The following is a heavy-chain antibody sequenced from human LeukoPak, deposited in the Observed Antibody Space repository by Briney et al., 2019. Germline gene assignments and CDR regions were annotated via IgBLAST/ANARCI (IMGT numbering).Heavy chain of an antibody. D-gene: IGHD5-12*01. CDR1: GITFSSYG. Sequence: GGSLRLSCAASGITFSSYGMYWVRQAPGKGLEWVAVIWYDGSDKYYVDSVKGRFTISRDNSKNTLYLQMNSLRAEDTAVYYCAKDSYSAYDSDAFDIWGQGTMVTVSS. V-gene: IGHV3-33*06. CDR2: IWYDGSDK. CDR3: AKDSYSAYDSDAFDI. J-gene: IGHJ3*02.